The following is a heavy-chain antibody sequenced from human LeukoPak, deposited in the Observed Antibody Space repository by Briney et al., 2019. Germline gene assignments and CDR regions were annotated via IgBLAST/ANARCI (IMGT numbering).Heavy chain of an antibody. J-gene: IGHJ4*02. CDR3: AKEPAYCGGDCYFLLDY. D-gene: IGHD2-21*02. V-gene: IGHV3-23*01. CDR2: IPGSGGST. Sequence: GGSLRLSYAASGFTFSSYAMKWVRQAPGKGLEWVSAIPGSGGSTYYADSVKGRFTISRDNSKNTLYLQMNNLRAEDTAVYYCAKEPAYCGGDCYFLLDYWGQGTLVTVSS. CDR1: GFTFSSYA.